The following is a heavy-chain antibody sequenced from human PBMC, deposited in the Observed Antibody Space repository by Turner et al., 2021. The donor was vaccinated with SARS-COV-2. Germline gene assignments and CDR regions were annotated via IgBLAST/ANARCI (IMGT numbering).Heavy chain of an antibody. CDR1: GGTFRKYA. J-gene: IGHJ5*02. D-gene: IGHD6-13*01. CDR2: IIPMFVTT. Sequence: QVQLVQSGAEGKKTGSSVKVSCKSSGGTFRKYAISWVRQAPGQGLEWMGGIIPMFVTTNYAQKFQGRVTITADESTTTAYMELSSLRSEDTAVYYCARGGRSSSWSDRRWENWFGPWGQGTLVTVSS. V-gene: IGHV1-69*01. CDR3: ARGGRSSSWSDRRWENWFGP.